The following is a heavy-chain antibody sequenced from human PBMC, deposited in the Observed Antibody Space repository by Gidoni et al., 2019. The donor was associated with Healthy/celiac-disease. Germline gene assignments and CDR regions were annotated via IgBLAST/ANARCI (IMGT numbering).Heavy chain of an antibody. J-gene: IGHJ4*02. CDR3: AKDMGAARPYYFDY. V-gene: IGHV3-9*01. CDR1: GFTFDDYA. CDR2: ISGNSGSI. Sequence: EVQLVESGGGLVQPGRSLRLSCAASGFTFDDYAMHWVRQAPGKGLEWVSGISGNSGSIGYADSVKGRFTISRDNAKNSLYLQMNSLRAEDTALYYCAKDMGAARPYYFDYWGQGTLVTVSS. D-gene: IGHD6-6*01.